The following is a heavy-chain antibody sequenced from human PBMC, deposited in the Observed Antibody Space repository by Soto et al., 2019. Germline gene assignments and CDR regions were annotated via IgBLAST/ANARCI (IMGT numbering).Heavy chain of an antibody. CDR1: SGSVNNNH. CDR3: ARGHLSWYSDL. Sequence: QVEVQESGPGLVKPSETLSLTCTFSSGSVNNNHLSWIWQPAGGGLEWIGRMFDSGNTKLNPSLQCRITISKDGSKNHFSLKLTSVTAADTGVYYCARGHLSWYSDLWGRGTLVTVSS. V-gene: IGHV4-4*07. CDR2: MFDSGNT. J-gene: IGHJ2*01.